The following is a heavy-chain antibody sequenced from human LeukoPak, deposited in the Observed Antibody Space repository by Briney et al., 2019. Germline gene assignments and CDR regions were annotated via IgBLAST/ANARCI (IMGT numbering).Heavy chain of an antibody. CDR2: INPNSGGT. CDR3: ASNIAAAGGGGTG. Sequence: GASVKVSCKASGYTFTGYYMHWARQAPGQGLEWMGWINPNSGGTNYAQKFQGRVTMTRDTSISTAYMELSRLRSDDTAVYYCASNIAAAGGGGTGWGQGTLVTVSS. V-gene: IGHV1-2*02. CDR1: GYTFTGYY. J-gene: IGHJ4*02. D-gene: IGHD6-13*01.